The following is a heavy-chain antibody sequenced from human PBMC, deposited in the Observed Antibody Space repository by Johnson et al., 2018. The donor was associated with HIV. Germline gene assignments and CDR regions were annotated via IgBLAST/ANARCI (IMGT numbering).Heavy chain of an antibody. V-gene: IGHV3-NL1*01. CDR3: AREALTYYDSSGSYYPVQDAFDI. CDR1: GFTFSSYA. CDR2: IYSGGST. Sequence: QMQLVDSGGGVVQPGRSLRLSCVASGFTFSSYAMHWVRQAPGKGLEWVSVIYSGGSTYYADSVKGRFTISRDNSKNTLYLQMNSLRAEDTALYYCAREALTYYDSSGSYYPVQDAFDIWGLGTLVTVSS. J-gene: IGHJ3*02. D-gene: IGHD3-10*01.